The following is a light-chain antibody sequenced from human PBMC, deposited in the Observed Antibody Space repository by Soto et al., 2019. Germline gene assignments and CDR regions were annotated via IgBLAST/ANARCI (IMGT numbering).Light chain of an antibody. V-gene: IGKV3-20*01. CDR3: QQYDSSFT. Sequence: ALTQSPATLSLSPGERATLSCTASQHVTTTYIAWYQQKFGQAPRLLIYGASTRATGTPDRFTGGSFGTDFTPTISRVEPEDFAVYYCQQYDSSFTFGGGTKVEMK. CDR1: QHVTTTY. CDR2: GAS. J-gene: IGKJ4*01.